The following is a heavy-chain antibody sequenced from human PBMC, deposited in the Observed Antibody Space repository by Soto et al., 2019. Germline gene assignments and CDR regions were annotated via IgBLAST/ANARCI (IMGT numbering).Heavy chain of an antibody. J-gene: IGHJ6*02. CDR3: ARQGKEGFGYLAV. CDR2: IYHSGST. CDR1: GYSISSGYY. V-gene: IGHV4-38-2*01. Sequence: PSETLSLTCAVSGYSISSGYYWGWIRQPPGKGLEWIGSIYHSGSTYYNPSLKSRVTISVDTSKNQFSLKLSSVTAADTAVYYCARQGKEGFGYLAVWGQGTTVTVSS. D-gene: IGHD2-15*01.